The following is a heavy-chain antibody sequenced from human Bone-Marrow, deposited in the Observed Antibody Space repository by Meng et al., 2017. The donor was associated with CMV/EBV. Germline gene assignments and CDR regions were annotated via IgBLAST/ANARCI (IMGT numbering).Heavy chain of an antibody. D-gene: IGHD2-21*01. CDR1: GGTFSSYA. CDR2: IIPILGIA. V-gene: IGHV1-69*10. Sequence: SVKVSCKASGGTFSSYAISWVRQAPGQGLEWMGGIIPILGIANYAQKFQGRVTITADKSTSTAYMELSSLRSEDTAVYYCASVNCGGDCYEGYFQHWGQGTLVTVSS. J-gene: IGHJ1*01. CDR3: ASVNCGGDCYEGYFQH.